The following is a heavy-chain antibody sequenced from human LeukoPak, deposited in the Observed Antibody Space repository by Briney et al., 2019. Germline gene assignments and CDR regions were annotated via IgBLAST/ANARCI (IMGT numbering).Heavy chain of an antibody. V-gene: IGHV3-21*01. D-gene: IGHD3-10*01. J-gene: IGHJ4*02. Sequence: LSXXVXXFTFXSXXMNXXRQXPXXXXXXXSXXXXSSGYINYADSVKGRFTISRDNAENSLYLQMNSLRAEDTAVYYCARDKWFGELSTDLRFDYWGQGTLVTVSS. CDR1: XFTFXSXX. CDR2: XXXSSGYI. CDR3: ARDKWFGELSTDLRFDY.